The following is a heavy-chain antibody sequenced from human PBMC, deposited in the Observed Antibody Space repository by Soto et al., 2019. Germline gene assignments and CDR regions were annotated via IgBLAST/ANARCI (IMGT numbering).Heavy chain of an antibody. CDR2: IKPIFRKP. V-gene: IGHV1-69*12. D-gene: IGHD3-3*02. J-gene: IGHJ6*02. CDR1: GGTFSTSA. CDR3: ARDKDRQQLGGNYYYILDV. Sequence: QVQLEQSGAEVKKPGSSVKVSCKASGGTFSTSAISWVRQAPGQGLEWMGGIKPIFRKPDYAQKFQGRVTVTADESTSTAYMELSGLRSDDTAVYYCARDKDRQQLGGNYYYILDVWGQGTTVIVSS.